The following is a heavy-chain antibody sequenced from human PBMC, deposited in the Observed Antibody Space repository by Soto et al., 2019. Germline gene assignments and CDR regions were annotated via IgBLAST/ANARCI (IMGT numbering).Heavy chain of an antibody. J-gene: IGHJ4*02. CDR1: GVSFSGYC. CDR2: INHSGST. CDR3: ARGSSWYGLQGY. Sequence: SETLSLTCAVYGVSFSGYCWSWIRQPPGKGLEWIGEINHSGSTNYNPSLKSRVTISVDTSKNQFSLKLSSVTAADTAVYYCARGSSWYGLQGYWGQGTLVTVSS. V-gene: IGHV4-34*01. D-gene: IGHD6-13*01.